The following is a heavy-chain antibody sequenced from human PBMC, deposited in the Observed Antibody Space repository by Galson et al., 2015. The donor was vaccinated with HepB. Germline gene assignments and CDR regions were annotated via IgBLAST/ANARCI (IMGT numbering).Heavy chain of an antibody. Sequence: SLRLSCAASGFSFSDYYMSWIRQAPGKGLEWLSYISRRSQSIYYADSVKGRFTISRDNAKDSLFLQMNSLRPDDTGVYYCARDGDYYYGMDVWGQGTTVIVSS. CDR1: GFSFSDYY. CDR2: ISRRSQSI. CDR3: ARDGDYYYGMDV. J-gene: IGHJ6*02. V-gene: IGHV3-11*01.